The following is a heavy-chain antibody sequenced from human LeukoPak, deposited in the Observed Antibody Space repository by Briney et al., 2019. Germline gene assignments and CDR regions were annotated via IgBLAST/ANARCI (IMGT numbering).Heavy chain of an antibody. D-gene: IGHD3-9*01. J-gene: IGHJ4*02. V-gene: IGHV3-13*01. CDR2: IGTAGDT. CDR1: GLTFSSYD. Sequence: GGSLRLSCAASGLTFSSYDMHWVRHATGKGLEWVSGIGTAGDTYYVGSVKGRFTISRENAKNSLYLQMNSLRAGDTAVYYCVRGGVSTGFDYWGQGTLVTVSS. CDR3: VRGGVSTGFDY.